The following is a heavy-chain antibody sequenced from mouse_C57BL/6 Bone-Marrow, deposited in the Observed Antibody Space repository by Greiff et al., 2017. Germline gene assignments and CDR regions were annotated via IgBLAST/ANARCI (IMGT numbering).Heavy chain of an antibody. CDR3: ATTVVAYWYFDV. J-gene: IGHJ1*03. V-gene: IGHV5-17*01. D-gene: IGHD1-1*01. CDR2: ISSGSSTI. Sequence: EVTLVESGGGLVKPGGSLKLSCAASGFTFSDYGMHWVRQAPEKGLEWVAYISSGSSTIYYADTVKGRFTISRDNAKNTLFLQMTSLRSEDTAMXYCATTVVAYWYFDVWGTGTTVTVSS. CDR1: GFTFSDYG.